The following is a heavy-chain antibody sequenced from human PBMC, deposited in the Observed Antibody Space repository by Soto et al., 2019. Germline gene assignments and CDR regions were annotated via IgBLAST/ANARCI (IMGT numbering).Heavy chain of an antibody. CDR2: NYYSGST. V-gene: IGHV4-31*03. Sequence: QVQLQESGPGLVKPSQTLSLTCTVSGGSISSGGYFWSWLRQHPGKGLEWIGYNYYSGSTSSNPSLKRRVTISVDTSKNQFSLKLSSVTAADTAVYYCARGVAHWGQGTLVTVSS. J-gene: IGHJ4*02. CDR3: ARGVAH. D-gene: IGHD2-15*01. CDR1: GGSISSGGYF.